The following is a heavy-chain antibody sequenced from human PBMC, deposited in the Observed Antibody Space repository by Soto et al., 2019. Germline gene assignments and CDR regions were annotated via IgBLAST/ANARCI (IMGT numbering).Heavy chain of an antibody. CDR3: ARERPAADY. V-gene: IGHV1-18*01. D-gene: IGHD2-2*01. CDR2: ISAYNGNT. J-gene: IGHJ4*02. CDR1: GYTFTSYG. Sequence: QVQLVQSGAEVKKPGASVKVSCKASGYTFTSYGISWVRQAPGQGLEWMGWISAYNGNTNYAQKLQGRVTMTTDTAKMAASMELRSLRSDDTSVYYCARERPAADYWGQGTLVTVSS.